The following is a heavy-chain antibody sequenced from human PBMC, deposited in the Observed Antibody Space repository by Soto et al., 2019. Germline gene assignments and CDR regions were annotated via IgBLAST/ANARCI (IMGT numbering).Heavy chain of an antibody. CDR1: GFTFSSYA. J-gene: IGHJ6*03. Sequence: GSLRLSCAASGFTFSSYAMSWVRQAPGKGLEWVSAISGSGGSTYYADSVKGRFTISRDNSKNTLYLQMNSLRAEDTAVYYCAKKTGETYYYYYYMDVWGKGTTVTVSS. V-gene: IGHV3-23*01. CDR2: ISGSGGST. CDR3: AKKTGETYYYYYYMDV.